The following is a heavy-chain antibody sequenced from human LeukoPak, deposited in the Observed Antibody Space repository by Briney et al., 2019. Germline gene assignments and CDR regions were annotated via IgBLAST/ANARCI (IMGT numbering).Heavy chain of an antibody. J-gene: IGHJ4*02. CDR2: ITGSAGST. CDR3: AKSSYYDSSGYYREYYFDY. Sequence: QPGRSLRLPCAASGFTFSYYSMSWVRQAPGKGLEWVSGITGSAGSTHYADSVKGRFTISRNNTKNTLYLQMNSLRAEDTAIYYCAKSSYYDSSGYYREYYFDYWGQGTLVTVSS. V-gene: IGHV3-23*01. D-gene: IGHD3-22*01. CDR1: GFTFSYYS.